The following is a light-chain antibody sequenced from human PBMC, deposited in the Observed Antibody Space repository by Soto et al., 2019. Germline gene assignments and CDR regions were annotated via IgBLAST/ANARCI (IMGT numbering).Light chain of an antibody. CDR1: SSDVGAYKY. V-gene: IGLV2-14*01. CDR3: SSYTSTNTQV. CDR2: EVS. J-gene: IGLJ1*01. Sequence: QSVLTQPASVSGSPGQSITISCTGTSSDVGAYKYVSWYQQHPGKAPKLMICEVSNRPSGVSNRFSGSKSGNTASVTISGLQAEDEADYYCSSYTSTNTQVFGTGTKVTVL.